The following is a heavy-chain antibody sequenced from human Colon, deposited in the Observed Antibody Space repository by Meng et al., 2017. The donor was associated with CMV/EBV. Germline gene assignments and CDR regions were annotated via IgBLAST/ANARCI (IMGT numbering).Heavy chain of an antibody. J-gene: IGHJ6*02. CDR2: IDWDDDK. V-gene: IGHV2-70D*14. CDR3: ARIADYYYGMDV. Sequence: SGPTLVKPTQTLTLTCTFSGFSLSTSGMRVSWIRQPTGKALEWLARIDWDDDKFYSTSLKTRLTISKDTSKNQVVLTMTNMDPVDTATYYCARIADYYYGMDVWGQGTTVTVSS. CDR1: GFSLSTSGMR.